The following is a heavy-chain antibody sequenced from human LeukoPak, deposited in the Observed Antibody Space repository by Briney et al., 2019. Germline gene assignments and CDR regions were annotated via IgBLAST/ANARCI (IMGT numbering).Heavy chain of an antibody. CDR3: AKGTFYYGSGSYCMDV. J-gene: IGHJ6*04. V-gene: IGHV3-23*01. CDR1: GFTFSSYP. D-gene: IGHD3-10*01. Sequence: GGSLRLSCAASGFTFSSYPMSWVRQAPGKGLEWVSSIIGINSSTYYADSVKGRFTISGDNSRDTLHLQVNSLRAEDTAVYYCAKGTFYYGSGSYCMDVWGKGTTVTVSS. CDR2: IIGINSST.